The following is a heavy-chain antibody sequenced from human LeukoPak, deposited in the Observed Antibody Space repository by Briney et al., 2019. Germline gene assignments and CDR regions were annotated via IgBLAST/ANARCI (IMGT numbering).Heavy chain of an antibody. J-gene: IGHJ6*03. CDR2: INPNSGGT. Sequence: ASVKVSCKTSGYTFTGYYMHWVRQAPGQGLEWMGWINPNSGGTNYAQKFQGRVTITADKSTSTAYMELSSLRSEDTAVYYCARLLYYYDSSGLRGEYYYYYMDVWGKGTTVTVSS. V-gene: IGHV1-2*02. CDR3: ARLLYYYDSSGLRGEYYYYYMDV. D-gene: IGHD3-22*01. CDR1: GYTFTGYY.